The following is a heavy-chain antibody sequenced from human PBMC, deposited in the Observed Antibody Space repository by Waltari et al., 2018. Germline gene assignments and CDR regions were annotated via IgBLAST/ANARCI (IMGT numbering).Heavy chain of an antibody. CDR2: MYYSGTT. J-gene: IGHJ5*02. V-gene: IGHV4-39*01. CDR1: GRSINRSSYY. CDR3: ARHWKRNGYRFDP. D-gene: IGHD5-12*01. Sequence: QLLLQESGPGLVTPSETLSLTCPVSGRSINRSSYYWGWVRQSPGKGPEWLGSMYYSGTTYYNPTLESRLTISGDTSKNQFSLRLSSVTAADTAVYYCARHWKRNGYRFDPWGQGTRVTVSS.